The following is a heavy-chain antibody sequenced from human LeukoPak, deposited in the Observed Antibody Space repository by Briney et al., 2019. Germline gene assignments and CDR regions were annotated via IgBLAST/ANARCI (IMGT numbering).Heavy chain of an antibody. CDR3: ATPRGTGYYYDSSGYLAS. J-gene: IGHJ4*02. CDR2: FDPEDGET. V-gene: IGHV1-24*01. CDR1: GYALTELS. Sequence: RASVKVSCKVSGYALTELSIHWVRQAPGKGLEWMGGFDPEDGETIYAQKFQGRVTMTEDTSTDTAYMELSSLRSEDTAVYYCATPRGTGYYYDSSGYLASWGQRTLVTVSS. D-gene: IGHD3-22*01.